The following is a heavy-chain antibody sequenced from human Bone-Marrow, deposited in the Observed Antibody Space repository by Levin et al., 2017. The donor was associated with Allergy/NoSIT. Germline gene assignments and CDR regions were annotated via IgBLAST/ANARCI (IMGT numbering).Heavy chain of an antibody. CDR2: IDASGST. CDR3: ASQSSSWYSDFDY. V-gene: IGHV4-61*02. J-gene: IGHJ4*02. Sequence: SQTLSLTCTVSGASIKSGGYYWSWIRQPAGKGLEWIGRIDASGSTNYNPSLKSRVTISVDMSKNQFSLSLSSVTAADTAVYYCASQSSSWYSDFDYWGQGTLVTVSS. CDR1: GASIKSGGYY. D-gene: IGHD2-15*01.